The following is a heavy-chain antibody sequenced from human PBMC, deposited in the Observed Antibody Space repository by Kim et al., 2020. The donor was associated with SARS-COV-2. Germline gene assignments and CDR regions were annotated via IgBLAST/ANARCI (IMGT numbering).Heavy chain of an antibody. CDR1: GFTFSSYA. CDR2: ISGSGGST. J-gene: IGHJ4*02. CDR3: AKDMWNSGWYEGDDY. Sequence: GGSLRLSCAASGFTFSSYAMSWVRQAPAKGLEWVSAISGSGGSTYYADSVKGRFTISRDNSKNTLYLQMNSLRAEDTAVYYCAKDMWNSGWYEGDDYWGQGTLVTVSS. D-gene: IGHD6-19*01. V-gene: IGHV3-23*01.